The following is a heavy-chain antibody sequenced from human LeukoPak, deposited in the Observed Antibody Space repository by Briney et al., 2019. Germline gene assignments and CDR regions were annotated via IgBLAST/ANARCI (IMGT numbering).Heavy chain of an antibody. J-gene: IGHJ4*02. D-gene: IGHD5-18*01. CDR2: IGTTSGAI. Sequence: GGSLRLSCAASGCTFNAFGMNWVRQAPGKGLEWVSYIGTTSGAIYYADSVKGRFTISRDSAKNSLYLQMNSLRAEDTAVYYCARQEWSYGPLSYWGQGTLVTVSS. CDR1: GCTFNAFG. CDR3: ARQEWSYGPLSY. V-gene: IGHV3-48*01.